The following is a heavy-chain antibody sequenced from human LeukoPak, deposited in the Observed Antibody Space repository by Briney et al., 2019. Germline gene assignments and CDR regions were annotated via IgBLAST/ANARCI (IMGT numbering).Heavy chain of an antibody. D-gene: IGHD3-10*01. CDR1: GYTFTSYG. CDR3: ARGRPMNYYYGSRGYYFDY. V-gene: IGHV1-18*01. J-gene: IGHJ4*02. CDR2: ISAYNGNT. Sequence: ASVKVSCKASGYTFTSYGISWVRQAPGQGLEWMGWISAYNGNTNYAQKLQGRVTMTTDTSTSTAYMELRSLRSDDTAVYYCARGRPMNYYYGSRGYYFDYWGQGTLVTVSS.